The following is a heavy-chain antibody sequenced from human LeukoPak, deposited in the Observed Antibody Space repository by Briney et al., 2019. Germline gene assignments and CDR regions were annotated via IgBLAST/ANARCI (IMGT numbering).Heavy chain of an antibody. CDR3: ARDRGDGSNLDYHFDY. V-gene: IGHV3-30*04. J-gene: IGHJ4*02. CDR2: VSYDDTSI. CDR1: GFRFTAYA. D-gene: IGHD5-24*01. Sequence: PGGSLRLSCAASGFRFTAYAMHWVRQAPGKGLEWVASVSYDDTSIYYADSVRGRFTISRDNSQNTLYLQMNSLRAEDTANYYCARDRGDGSNLDYHFDYWGQGTLVTVSS.